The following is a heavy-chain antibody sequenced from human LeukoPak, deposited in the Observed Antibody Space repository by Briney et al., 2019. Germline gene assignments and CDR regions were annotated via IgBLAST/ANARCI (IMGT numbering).Heavy chain of an antibody. J-gene: IGHJ5*02. CDR1: GGSISSGGYY. CDR2: IYHSGST. Sequence: SETLSLTCTVSGGSISSGGYYWSWIRQPPGKGLEWIGYIYHSGSTYYNPSLKSRVTISVDKSKNQFSLKLSSVTAADTAVYYCARAGLLWFGHGWWFDPWGQGTLVTVSS. D-gene: IGHD3-10*01. V-gene: IGHV4-30-2*01. CDR3: ARAGLLWFGHGWWFDP.